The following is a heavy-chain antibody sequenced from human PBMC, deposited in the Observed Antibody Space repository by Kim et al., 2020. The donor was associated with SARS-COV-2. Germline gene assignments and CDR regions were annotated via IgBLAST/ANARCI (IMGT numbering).Heavy chain of an antibody. Sequence: RSRVTISVDTSKNQFSLKLSSVTAADTAVYYCARQGHFYGSGSYYNPVGSWGQGTLVTVSS. J-gene: IGHJ4*02. CDR3: ARQGHFYGSGSYYNPVGS. D-gene: IGHD3-10*01. V-gene: IGHV4-39*01.